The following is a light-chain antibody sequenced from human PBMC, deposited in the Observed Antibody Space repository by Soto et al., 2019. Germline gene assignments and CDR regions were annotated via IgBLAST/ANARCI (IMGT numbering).Light chain of an antibody. J-gene: IGLJ2*01. CDR3: AAWDDRLSGPV. CDR2: KND. Sequence: QSVLTQPPSASGTPGQRVTISCSGSDSNTGRSYVHWYHQIPRTAPKLLIYKNDQRPSGVPDRFSGSKSGTSASLAISGLRSEDEGDYYCAAWDDRLSGPVFGGGTKVTVL. CDR1: DSNTGRSY. V-gene: IGLV1-47*01.